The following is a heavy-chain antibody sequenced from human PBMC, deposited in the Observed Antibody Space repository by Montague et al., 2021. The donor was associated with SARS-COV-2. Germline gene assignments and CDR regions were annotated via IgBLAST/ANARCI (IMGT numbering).Heavy chain of an antibody. CDR2: IYYSGST. D-gene: IGHD3-10*01. CDR1: GGSISSGGYY. V-gene: IGHV4-31*03. CDR3: ARVDNLVQGVLPAEDAFDI. J-gene: IGHJ3*02. Sequence: TLSLTCTVSGGSISSGGYYWSWIRQHPRKGLEWIGYIYYSGSTYYNPSLKSRVTISVDTSKNQFSLKLGSVTAADTAVYYCARVDNLVQGVLPAEDAFDIWGQGTMVTVSS.